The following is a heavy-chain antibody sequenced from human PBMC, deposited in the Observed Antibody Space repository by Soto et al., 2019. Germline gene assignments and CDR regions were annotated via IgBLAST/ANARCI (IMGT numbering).Heavy chain of an antibody. V-gene: IGHV4-34*01. CDR3: ARERALLLWFGDSYNWFDP. CDR2: INHSGST. J-gene: IGHJ5*02. Sequence: SETLSLTCAVYGGSFSGYYWTWIRQPPGTGLEWIGEINHSGSTNYNPSLKSRVTISVDTSKNQFSLKLSSVTAADTAVYYCARERALLLWFGDSYNWFDPWGQGTLVTVSS. CDR1: GGSFSGYY. D-gene: IGHD3-10*01.